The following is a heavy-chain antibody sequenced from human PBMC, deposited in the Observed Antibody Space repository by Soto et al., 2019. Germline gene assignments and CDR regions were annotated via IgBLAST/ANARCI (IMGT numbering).Heavy chain of an antibody. J-gene: IGHJ6*02. V-gene: IGHV4-34*01. CDR3: ARGQRISGMDV. CDR2: INHSGST. D-gene: IGHD2-2*01. Sequence: SETLSLTCAVYGGCFSGYYWSWIRQPPGKGLEWIGEINHSGSTNYNPSLKSRVTISVDTSKNQFSLKLSSVTAADTAVYYCARGQRISGMDVWGQGTTVTVSS. CDR1: GGCFSGYY.